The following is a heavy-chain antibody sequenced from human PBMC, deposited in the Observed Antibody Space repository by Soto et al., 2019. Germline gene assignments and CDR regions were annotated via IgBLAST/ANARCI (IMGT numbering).Heavy chain of an antibody. CDR3: TGAYYDINGYSLDP. V-gene: IGHV4-59*01. CDR1: GGSSSSGY. J-gene: IGHJ5*02. Sequence: SETLSLTCSVSGGSSSSGYWTWIRQPPGKGLEWIGYIYYGGSINYNPSLKSRVIISVDTAKNQFSLRLSSVTAADTAVYYCTGAYYDINGYSLDPWGQGTSVTAPQ. CDR2: IYYGGSI. D-gene: IGHD3-22*01.